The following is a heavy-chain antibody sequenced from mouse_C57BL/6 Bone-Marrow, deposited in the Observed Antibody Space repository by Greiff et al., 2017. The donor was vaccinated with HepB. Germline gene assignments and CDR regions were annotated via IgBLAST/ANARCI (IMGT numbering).Heavy chain of an antibody. V-gene: IGHV14-4*01. CDR1: GFNIKDDY. D-gene: IGHD1-1*01. Sequence: EVQLQQSGAELVRPGASVKLSCTASGFNIKDDYMHWVKQRPEQGLEWIGWIDPENGDTEYASKFQGKATITADTSSNTAYLQIISLTSEDTAVYYCTTHFITTVVATYYYAMDYWGQGTSVTVSS. J-gene: IGHJ4*01. CDR3: TTHFITTVVATYYYAMDY. CDR2: IDPENGDT.